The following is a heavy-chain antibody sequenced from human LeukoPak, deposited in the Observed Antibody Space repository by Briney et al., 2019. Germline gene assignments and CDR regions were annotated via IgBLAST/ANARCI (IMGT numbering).Heavy chain of an antibody. CDR1: GFTFSSYA. CDR2: ISGSGGST. CDR3: AKVFCGGDCYSHYYYYGMDV. J-gene: IGHJ6*02. V-gene: IGHV3-23*01. Sequence: GGSLRLSCAAPGFTFSSYAMSWVRPAPGEGLGGVSAISGSGGSTYYADSVKGRFTISRDNSKNTLYLQMNSLRAEDTAVYYCAKVFCGGDCYSHYYYYGMDVWGQGTTVTVSS. D-gene: IGHD2-21*02.